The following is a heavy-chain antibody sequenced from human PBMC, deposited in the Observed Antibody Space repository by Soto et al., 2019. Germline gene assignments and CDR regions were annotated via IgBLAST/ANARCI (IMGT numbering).Heavy chain of an antibody. D-gene: IGHD1-1*01. Sequence: EVQLLESGGGLVQPGGSLRLSCAASGFTFSSFAMSWVRQAPGKGLECVSTVTGSGGSTYYADSVKGRFTISRDNSKNPLYLQMNSLRADDTAVYYCAKGGAAYNSHFDYWGQGTLVTVSS. V-gene: IGHV3-23*01. CDR2: VTGSGGST. J-gene: IGHJ4*02. CDR1: GFTFSSFA. CDR3: AKGGAAYNSHFDY.